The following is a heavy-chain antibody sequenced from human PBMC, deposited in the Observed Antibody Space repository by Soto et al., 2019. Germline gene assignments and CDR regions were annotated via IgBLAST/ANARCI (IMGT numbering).Heavy chain of an antibody. J-gene: IGHJ6*02. Sequence: GASVKVSCKASGGTFSSYAMSLGRQAPGHGLEWMGGIIPIFGTANYAQKFQVRVTITADESTSTAYMELSSLRSEDTAVYYCASTSTTVNYYYYGMDVWGQGTTVTVSS. CDR3: ASTSTTVNYYYYGMDV. CDR2: IIPIFGTA. V-gene: IGHV1-69*13. CDR1: GGTFSSYA. D-gene: IGHD4-17*01.